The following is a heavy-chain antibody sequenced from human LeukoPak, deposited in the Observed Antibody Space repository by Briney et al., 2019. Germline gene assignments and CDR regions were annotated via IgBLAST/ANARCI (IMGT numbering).Heavy chain of an antibody. CDR1: GHSISNYY. CDR2: IYTSGST. J-gene: IGHJ4*02. D-gene: IGHD6-13*01. CDR3: AREAEAGTFYFDY. V-gene: IGHV4-4*07. Sequence: SETLSLTCIVSGHSISNYYCSWIRQPAGKGLELIGRIYTSGSTNYTPSLKSRVTMSVDTSKNPFSLKLTSVTAADTAVYYCAREAEAGTFYFDYWGQGTLVTVSS.